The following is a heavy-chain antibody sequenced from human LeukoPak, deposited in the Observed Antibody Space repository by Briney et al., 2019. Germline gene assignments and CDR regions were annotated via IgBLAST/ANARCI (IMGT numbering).Heavy chain of an antibody. V-gene: IGHV4-59*12. Sequence: PSETLSLTCTVSGNSISSYYWSWIRQPPGKRLEWIGYIYYTGGTNYNPSLKSRVTISVDTSKNQFSLKLSSVTAADTAVYYCARENKLIAARPVDYWGQGTLVTVSS. CDR3: ARENKLIAARPVDY. D-gene: IGHD6-6*01. J-gene: IGHJ4*02. CDR2: IYYTGGT. CDR1: GNSISSYY.